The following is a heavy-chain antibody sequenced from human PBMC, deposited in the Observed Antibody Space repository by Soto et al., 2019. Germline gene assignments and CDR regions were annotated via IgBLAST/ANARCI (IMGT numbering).Heavy chain of an antibody. Sequence: QVQLVQSGAEVKKPGSSVKVSCKASGGTFSSYGISWVRQAPGQGLEWMGGIIPIFGTANYAQKLQGRVTITADASTSTAYMELSRLRSEDTAVYYCARAVEQSYYYYGMDVWGQGTTVTVSS. J-gene: IGHJ6*02. CDR2: IIPIFGTA. V-gene: IGHV1-69*12. CDR1: GGTFSSYG. CDR3: ARAVEQSYYYYGMDV.